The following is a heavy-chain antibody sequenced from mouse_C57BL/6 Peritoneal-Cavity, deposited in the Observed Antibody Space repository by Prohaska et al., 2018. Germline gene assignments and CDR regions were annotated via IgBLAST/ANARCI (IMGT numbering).Heavy chain of an antibody. CDR2: INSDGSGI. CDR1: GFTFSGFW. V-gene: IGHV11-2*01. CDR3: GRHGSYEYFDD. J-gene: IGHJ1*03. D-gene: IGHD1-1*02. Sequence: EVQLLETGGGLVQPGGSRGLSCEGSGFTFSGFWMSWVRQTPGKSLELIGDINSDGSGINYEPMIKDRFTIIGDNDNSTLYMEMSNVRSEDTAAYYCGRHGSYEYFDDWGTGTTVTVSS.